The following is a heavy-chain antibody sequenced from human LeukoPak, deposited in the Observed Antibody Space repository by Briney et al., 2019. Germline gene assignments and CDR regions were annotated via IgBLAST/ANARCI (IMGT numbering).Heavy chain of an antibody. CDR2: ISAYNLNT. CDR1: GYTFNGYA. Sequence: GASVKVSCKASGYTFNGYAITWVRQAPGQGLEWMGWISAYNLNTNYAQNLQGRVTMTIDTSTTTAYMELRSLRFDDTAVYYCARVGNGASRPWEWFDPWGQGTLVTVSS. D-gene: IGHD2-8*01. J-gene: IGHJ5*02. CDR3: ARVGNGASRPWEWFDP. V-gene: IGHV1-18*01.